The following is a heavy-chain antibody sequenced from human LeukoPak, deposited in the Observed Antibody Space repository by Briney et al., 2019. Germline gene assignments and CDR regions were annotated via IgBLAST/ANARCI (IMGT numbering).Heavy chain of an antibody. Sequence: PGGSLRLSCAASGFTLSSYAMSWVRQAPGKGLEWVSSISSSSSYIYYADSVKGRFTISRDNAKNSLYLQMNSLRAEDTAVYYCAGDMGGILTGYYPAYFDYWGQGTLVTVS. CDR3: AGDMGGILTGYYPAYFDY. V-gene: IGHV3-21*01. J-gene: IGHJ4*02. CDR2: ISSSSSYI. CDR1: GFTLSSYA. D-gene: IGHD3-9*01.